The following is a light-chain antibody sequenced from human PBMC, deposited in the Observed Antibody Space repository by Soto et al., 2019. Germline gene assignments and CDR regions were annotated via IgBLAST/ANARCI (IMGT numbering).Light chain of an antibody. J-gene: IGKJ2*01. CDR3: QQYDNIPPT. CDR1: QDISNY. Sequence: DIQMTQSPSSLSASIRDRVIITCQASQDISNYLNWYQQKPGKAPKLLIYGASNLETGVPSRFSGSGSGTYFTFTISSLQPEDIATYYCQQYDNIPPTFGQGTKLEI. V-gene: IGKV1-33*01. CDR2: GAS.